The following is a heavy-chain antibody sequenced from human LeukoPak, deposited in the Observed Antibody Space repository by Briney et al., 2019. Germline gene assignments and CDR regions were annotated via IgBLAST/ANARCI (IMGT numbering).Heavy chain of an antibody. D-gene: IGHD4-11*01. J-gene: IGHJ6*03. Sequence: SVKVSCKASGGTFSSYAISWVRQAPGQGLEWMGGIIPIFGTANYAQKFQGRVTITADKSTSTAYMELSSLRSEDTAVYYCASHYSNYYYYYMYVWGKGTTVTVSS. CDR3: ASHYSNYYYYYMYV. CDR1: GGTFSSYA. CDR2: IIPIFGTA. V-gene: IGHV1-69*06.